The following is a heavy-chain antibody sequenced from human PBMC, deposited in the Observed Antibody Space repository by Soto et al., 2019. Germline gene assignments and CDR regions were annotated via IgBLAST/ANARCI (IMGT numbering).Heavy chain of an antibody. J-gene: IGHJ4*02. CDR2: ISGYNGNC. D-gene: IGHD5-12*01. Sequence: QVVLVQSGPKVKKPGASVKLSCKASGYSFNSYGVAWVRQAPGQGLEWMGWISGYNGNCKYAEKVAERVTMTTDTSTSTAYMELRSLISDVTAVYYCAREVDIVATPWGDFWGQGTLVTVSS. CDR3: AREVDIVATPWGDF. CDR1: GYSFNSYG. V-gene: IGHV1-18*04.